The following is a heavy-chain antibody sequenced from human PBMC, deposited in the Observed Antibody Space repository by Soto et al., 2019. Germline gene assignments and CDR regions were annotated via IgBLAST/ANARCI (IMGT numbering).Heavy chain of an antibody. CDR2: ISYDGKVA. CDR3: AKEGPITNWYFDY. Sequence: QVQLVESGGGVVQPGRSLRLSCAASGFTFSSDGMHWVRQAPGKGLAWVTVISYDGKVAYYADSVKGRFTISRDNSKNTLYLQMNSLRTEDTAMYYCAKEGPITNWYFDYWGQGTLVTVSS. CDR1: GFTFSSDG. D-gene: IGHD1-1*01. J-gene: IGHJ4*02. V-gene: IGHV3-30*18.